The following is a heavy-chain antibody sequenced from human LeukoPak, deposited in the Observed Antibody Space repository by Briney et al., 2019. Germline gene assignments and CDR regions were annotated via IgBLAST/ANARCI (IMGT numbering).Heavy chain of an antibody. V-gene: IGHV1-69*04. CDR3: ARATIAVAGTDYFDY. J-gene: IGHJ4*02. CDR1: GGTFSSYA. CDR2: IIPILCIA. D-gene: IGHD6-19*01. Sequence: SVTVSCKSSGGTFSSYAISWVRQAPGQGLEWMGRIIPILCIANYAQKFQGRVTITADKSTSTAYMELSSLRSEDTAVYYCARATIAVAGTDYFDYWGERSLVTVSS.